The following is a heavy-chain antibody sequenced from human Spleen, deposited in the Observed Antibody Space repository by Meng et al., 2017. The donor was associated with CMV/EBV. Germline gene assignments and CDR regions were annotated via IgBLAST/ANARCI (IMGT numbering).Heavy chain of an antibody. CDR1: GYTFTNYA. CDR3: ARFRGSYFFDY. CDR2: INTNAGVP. J-gene: IGHJ4*02. Sequence: QVQLVQSGPELKNPGASVKGSCKASGYTFTNYAMNWVRQAPGQGLEWMGWINTNAGVPTYAQDFTGRFVFSLDTSVTTAYLQISSLEAEDTAVYYCARFRGSYFFDYWGQGTLVTVSS. V-gene: IGHV7-4-1*02. D-gene: IGHD1-26*01.